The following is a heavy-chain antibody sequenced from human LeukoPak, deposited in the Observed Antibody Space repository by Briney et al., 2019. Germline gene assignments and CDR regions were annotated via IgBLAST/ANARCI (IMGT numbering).Heavy chain of an antibody. CDR1: GFTFSSYA. Sequence: GGSLRLSCAASGFTFSSYAVSWVRQAPGKGLEWVSAISGSGGSTYYADSVKGRFTISRDNAKNTVYLQMNNLRAADTALYYCARHAYGGSPPLSGGQGALATASS. CDR3: ARHAYGGSPPLS. J-gene: IGHJ4*02. CDR2: ISGSGGST. V-gene: IGHV3-23*01. D-gene: IGHD3-10*01.